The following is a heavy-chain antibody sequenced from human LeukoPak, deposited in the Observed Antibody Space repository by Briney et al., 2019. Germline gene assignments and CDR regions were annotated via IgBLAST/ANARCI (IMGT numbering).Heavy chain of an antibody. CDR2: IKSKTDGETT. V-gene: IGHV3-15*01. J-gene: IGHJ4*02. D-gene: IGHD3-10*01. CDR3: TTDLGTYYHGSQRLIPIDY. Sequence: GGSLRLSCVDSGFTFTNAWMSWVRQAPGKGLEWIGRIKSKTDGETTNYAEPVRGRFTISRDDSKSAVYLQMNSLKIEDTVVYYCTTDLGTYYHGSQRLIPIDYWGQGTLVTVSS. CDR1: GFTFTNAW.